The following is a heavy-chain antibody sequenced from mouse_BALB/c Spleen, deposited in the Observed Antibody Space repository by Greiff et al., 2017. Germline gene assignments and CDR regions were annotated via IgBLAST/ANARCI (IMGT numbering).Heavy chain of an antibody. CDR3: ARGDYYGSSYEAWFAY. Sequence: VQLKESGTVLARPGASVKMSCKASGYSFTSYWMHWVKQRPGQGLEWIGAIYPGNSDTSYNQKFKGKAKLTAVTSASTAYMELSSLTNEDSAVYYCARGDYYGSSYEAWFAYWGQGTLVTVSA. V-gene: IGHV1-5*01. CDR1: GYSFTSYW. CDR2: IYPGNSDT. J-gene: IGHJ3*01. D-gene: IGHD1-1*01.